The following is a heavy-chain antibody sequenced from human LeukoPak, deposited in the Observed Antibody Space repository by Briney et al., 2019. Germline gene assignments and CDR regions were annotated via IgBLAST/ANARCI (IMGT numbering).Heavy chain of an antibody. CDR3: AGAHCGGDCYSGRAFDI. CDR1: GGSINNYY. V-gene: IGHV4-59*12. CDR2: IFHSGDT. Sequence: SETLSLTCSVSGGSINNYYWSWIRQPPGKGLEWIGEIFHSGDTNYKPSLKSRVTISVDKSKNQFSLKLSSVTAADTAVYYCAGAHCGGDCYSGRAFDIWGQGTMVTVSS. D-gene: IGHD2-21*02. J-gene: IGHJ3*02.